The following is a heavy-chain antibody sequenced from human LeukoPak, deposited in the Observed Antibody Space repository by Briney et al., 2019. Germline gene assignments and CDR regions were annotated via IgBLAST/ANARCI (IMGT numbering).Heavy chain of an antibody. D-gene: IGHD3-22*01. J-gene: IGHJ4*02. V-gene: IGHV3-74*01. CDR2: INSDGSST. CDR3: TRARDYYDSSGYYSPGLDY. Sequence: GGSLRLSCAASGFTFSRHWMHWVRQAPGKGLVWVSRINSDGSSTNYVDSVKGRFTISRDNAKNTVYLQMNSLRAEDTAVYYCTRARDYYDSSGYYSPGLDYWGQGTLVTVSS. CDR1: GFTFSRHW.